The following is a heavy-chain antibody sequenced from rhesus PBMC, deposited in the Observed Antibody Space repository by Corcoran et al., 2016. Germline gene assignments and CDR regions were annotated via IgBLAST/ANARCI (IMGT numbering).Heavy chain of an antibody. V-gene: IGHV3S11*01. J-gene: IGHJ4*01. CDR2: IKNKADGGAA. Sequence: EVQLVESGGGVVQPGGSLRRSCADSGFPFSNSWLSWVRRAPGKGLEWVGFIKNKADGGAAGYAESVKGRFTISRDDSENILYLQMNSLKTEDTAVYYCTRNNWPYRFDYWGQGVLVTVSS. CDR3: TRNNWPYRFDY. D-gene: IGHD1-38*01. CDR1: GFPFSNSW.